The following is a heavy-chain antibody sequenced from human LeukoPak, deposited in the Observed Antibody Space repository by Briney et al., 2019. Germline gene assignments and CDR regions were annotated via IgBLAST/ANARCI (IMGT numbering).Heavy chain of an antibody. J-gene: IGHJ3*02. V-gene: IGHV4-39*07. D-gene: IGHD2-15*01. CDR2: IYYSGST. CDR1: GGSISSSSYY. Sequence: SETLSLTCTVSGGSISSSSYYWGWIRQPPGKGLEWIGSIYYSGSTYYNPSLKSRVTISVDTSKNQFSLKLSSVTAADTAVYYCAREVVAATLYAFDIWGQGTMVTVS. CDR3: AREVVAATLYAFDI.